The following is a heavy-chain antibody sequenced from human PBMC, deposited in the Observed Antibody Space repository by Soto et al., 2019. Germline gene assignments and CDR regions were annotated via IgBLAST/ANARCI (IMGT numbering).Heavy chain of an antibody. CDR3: ARGSNHFDY. CDR2: INSDGNST. V-gene: IGHV3-74*01. J-gene: IGHJ4*02. CDR1: GFTFIPFW. Sequence: PGGSLRLSCAASGFTFIPFWMHWVRQVPGKGPVWVSRINSDGNSTSYADSVKGRFTISRDNAKNTLYLQMNSLRAEDTAVYYCARGSNHFDYWGQGTLVTVSS. D-gene: IGHD4-4*01.